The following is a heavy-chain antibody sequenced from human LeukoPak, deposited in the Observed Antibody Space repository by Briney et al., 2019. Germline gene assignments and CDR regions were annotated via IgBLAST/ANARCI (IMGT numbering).Heavy chain of an antibody. CDR3: GGGFYGGGPAGRFRP. CDR2: IYYSGST. J-gene: IGHJ5*02. D-gene: IGHD3-3*01. V-gene: IGHV4-31*03. CDR1: GGSISSGGYY. Sequence: PSQTLSLTCTVSGGSISSGGYYWSWIRQHPGKGLEWIGYIYYSGSTYYHPSLKSRVTLSVDTSKNQFSLKLSSVTAADTAGYFLGGGFYGGGPAGRFRPWGQGTPVPVSS.